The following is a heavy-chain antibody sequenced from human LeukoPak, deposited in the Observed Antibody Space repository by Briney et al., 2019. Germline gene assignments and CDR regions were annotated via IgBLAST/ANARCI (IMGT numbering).Heavy chain of an antibody. Sequence: PGGSLRLSCAASGFTFSSYWMHWVRQAPGKGLVWVSRINTGGSSTTYADSVKGRFTTSRDNAKNTLCLQMNSLRAEDTAVYYCARVRGYDTSDFDYWGRGTLVTVSS. CDR1: GFTFSSYW. D-gene: IGHD3-22*01. J-gene: IGHJ4*02. CDR2: INTGGSST. CDR3: ARVRGYDTSDFDY. V-gene: IGHV3-74*01.